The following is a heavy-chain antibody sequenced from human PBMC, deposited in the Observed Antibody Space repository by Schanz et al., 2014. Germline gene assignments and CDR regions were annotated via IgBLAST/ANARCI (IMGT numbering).Heavy chain of an antibody. CDR2: ISSSGST. Sequence: EGQLLESGGGLVQSGGSLRLSCAASRFTFSSYGMSWVCQAPGKGLEWVSGISSSGSTYYADSVKGRFTISRDNSKNTLYLQMNSLRAEDTAVYYCAKDIAPLAARPGYGMDVWGQGTTVTVSS. V-gene: IGHV3-23*01. CDR3: AKDIAPLAARPGYGMDV. D-gene: IGHD6-13*01. CDR1: RFTFSSYG. J-gene: IGHJ6*02.